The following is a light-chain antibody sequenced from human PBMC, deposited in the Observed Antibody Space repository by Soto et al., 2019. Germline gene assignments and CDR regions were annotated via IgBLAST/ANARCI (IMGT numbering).Light chain of an antibody. CDR1: QDISNL. J-gene: IGKJ5*01. CDR2: DAS. CDR3: QHYDHLPIT. Sequence: DIQMTQAPSSLSASVGVRVTITCQASQDISNLLNWYQQKPGKAPRLLIYDASNLETGVPSRFSGSGSGTDFTLTISSLQPEDVATYYCQHYDHLPITFGQGTRLEIK. V-gene: IGKV1-33*01.